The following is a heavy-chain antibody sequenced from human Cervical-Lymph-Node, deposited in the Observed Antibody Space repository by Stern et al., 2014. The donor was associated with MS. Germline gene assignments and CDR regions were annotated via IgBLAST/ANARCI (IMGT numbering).Heavy chain of an antibody. CDR2: VYYVGRT. D-gene: IGHD3-10*01. V-gene: IGHV4-59*01. CDR1: GDFNSTYH. J-gene: IGHJ6*02. CDR3: TRARGITMVRGVIIPPYGMDV. Sequence: QVQLQESGPGLLKPSETLSLTCTVSGDFNSTYHWSWIRQPPGKGLEWIGYVYYVGRTNYNPSLKSRVTISIDRSKNQISLRLSSVTAADTAVYYCTRARGITMVRGVIIPPYGMDVWGQGTTVTVSS.